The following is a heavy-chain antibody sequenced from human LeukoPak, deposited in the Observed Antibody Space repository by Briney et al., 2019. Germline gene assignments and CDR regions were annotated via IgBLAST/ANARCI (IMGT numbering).Heavy chain of an antibody. Sequence: ASVKVSCKASGYTFTTYNINWVRQAPGQGLEWMGWISGYNGNTNYAQKLQGRVTMTTDTSTSTAYMELRSLRSDDTAVYYCARGSGSYFFGYWGQGTLVTVSS. D-gene: IGHD3-10*01. V-gene: IGHV1-18*01. CDR2: ISGYNGNT. CDR1: GYTFTTYN. J-gene: IGHJ4*02. CDR3: ARGSGSYFFGY.